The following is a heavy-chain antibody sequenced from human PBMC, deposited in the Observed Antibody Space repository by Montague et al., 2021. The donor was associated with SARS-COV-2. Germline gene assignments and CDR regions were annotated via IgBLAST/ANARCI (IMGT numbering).Heavy chain of an antibody. CDR3: TRHVHMTWPEPSPGFDY. CDR2: VHYSGRP. D-gene: IGHD1-1*01. V-gene: IGHV4-39*01. J-gene: IGHJ4*02. Sequence: SETLSLTCTVSGDSISSSSYNWGWIRQPPGKGLEWIGSVHYSGRPYYNPSLKSQVTIYVDTSKNQPSLKLSSVTAADTAVYYCTRHVHMTWPEPSPGFDYWGQGTLVTVSS. CDR1: GDSISSSSYN.